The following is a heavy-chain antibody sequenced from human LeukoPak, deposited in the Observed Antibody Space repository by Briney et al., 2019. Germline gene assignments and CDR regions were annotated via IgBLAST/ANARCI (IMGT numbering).Heavy chain of an antibody. D-gene: IGHD6-13*01. CDR2: IYRGGTT. CDR3: ARVDIAAALRYGMDV. J-gene: IGHJ6*02. CDR1: GFTVSSSF. V-gene: IGHV3-53*01. Sequence: PGGSLRLSCAASGFTVSSSFMSWVRQAPGKGLEWVSLIYRGGTTYYADSVKGRFTISRDNSKNTLYLQMNSLRAEDTVVYYCARVDIAAALRYGMDVWGQGPTVTVCS.